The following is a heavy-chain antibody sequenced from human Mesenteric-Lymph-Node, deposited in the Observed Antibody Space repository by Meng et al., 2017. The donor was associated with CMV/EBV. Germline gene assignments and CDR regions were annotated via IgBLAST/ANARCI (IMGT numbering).Heavy chain of an antibody. Sequence: ASVKVSYKTSGYTFISYYMHWVRQAPGQGLEWMGAIKSNGGFTNYAQKFQGRITMTRDTSTSTVYMELSSLRSEDTAVYYCARDRLSGAGHFDFWGQGTLVTVSS. CDR1: GYTFISYY. CDR2: IKSNGGFT. CDR3: ARDRLSGAGHFDF. D-gene: IGHD1-26*01. J-gene: IGHJ4*02. V-gene: IGHV1-46*01.